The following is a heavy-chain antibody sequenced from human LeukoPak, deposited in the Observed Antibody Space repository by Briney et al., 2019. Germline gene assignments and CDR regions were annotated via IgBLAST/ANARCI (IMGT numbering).Heavy chain of an antibody. Sequence: PGGSLRLSCAASGLTFSSAWMTWVRQAPGKGLEWVATIKDDGSDKYYVVSVKGRFTISRDNAKKSLWLQMNSLRVEDTAMYYCADLGSRDWGQGTLVTVSS. J-gene: IGHJ4*02. CDR1: GLTFSSAW. D-gene: IGHD3-16*01. CDR3: ADLGSRD. V-gene: IGHV3-7*01. CDR2: IKDDGSDK.